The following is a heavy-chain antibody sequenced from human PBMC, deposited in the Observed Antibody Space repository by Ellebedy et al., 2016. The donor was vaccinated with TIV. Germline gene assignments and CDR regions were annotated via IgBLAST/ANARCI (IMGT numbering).Heavy chain of an antibody. J-gene: IGHJ3*02. CDR1: GFTFNTYS. D-gene: IGHD5-24*01. CDR3: ANGAYDI. Sequence: PGGSLRLSCAASGFTFNTYSMNWVRQAPGKGLEWVSSISSSNSYINYADSVKGRFTISRDNAKISLYLQMNSLTAEDTAVYYCANGAYDIWGQGTMVTVSS. V-gene: IGHV3-21*01. CDR2: ISSSNSYI.